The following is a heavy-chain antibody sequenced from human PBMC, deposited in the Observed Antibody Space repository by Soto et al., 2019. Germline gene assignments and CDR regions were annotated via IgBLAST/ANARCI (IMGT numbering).Heavy chain of an antibody. J-gene: IGHJ5*02. CDR2: ISGSGDIT. V-gene: IGHV3-23*01. CDR1: GFTFSSYA. Sequence: TGGSLRLSCAASGFTFSSYAIRWVRPAPGKGLEWVSGISGSGDITYYANSVKGRVTISRDNSKNTIYLQMKSLRAEGTAPYYCDKKAHYYVWGSYHYNTWGQGTPVTVSS. CDR3: DKKAHYYVWGSYHYNT. D-gene: IGHD3-16*02.